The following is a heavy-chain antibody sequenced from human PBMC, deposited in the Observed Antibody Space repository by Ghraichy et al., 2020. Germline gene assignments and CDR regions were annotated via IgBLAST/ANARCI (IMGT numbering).Heavy chain of an antibody. J-gene: IGHJ4*02. Sequence: GGSLRLSCAASGFTFRSNWMHWVRHAPGKGLVWVSRVNGDGSTTNYADPVKGRFIISRDNAKNTLYLQMNSLRVEDTSVYYCARGDGNYWGLGYWGQGILVTVSS. CDR1: GFTFRSNW. V-gene: IGHV3-74*01. CDR2: VNGDGSTT. D-gene: IGHD7-27*01. CDR3: ARGDGNYWGLGY.